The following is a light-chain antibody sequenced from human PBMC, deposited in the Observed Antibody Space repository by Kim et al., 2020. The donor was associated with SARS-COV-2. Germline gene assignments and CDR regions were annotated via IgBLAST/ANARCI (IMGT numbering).Light chain of an antibody. CDR2: GAS. CDR1: QSVNTK. V-gene: IGKV3D-15*01. CDR3: QQYNDWAGT. J-gene: IGKJ1*01. Sequence: EIVMTQSPATLSVSPGERATLTCRASQSVNTKLAWYQQKGGRPPRILLYGASTWATGVPARFSGSGSGTDFTLTISSLQSEDFAVYYCQQYNDWAGTFGQGTKVDSK.